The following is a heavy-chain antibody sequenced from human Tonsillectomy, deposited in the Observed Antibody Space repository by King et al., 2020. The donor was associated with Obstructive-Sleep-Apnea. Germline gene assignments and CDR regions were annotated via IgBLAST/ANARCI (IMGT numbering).Heavy chain of an antibody. Sequence: VQLVESGGGVVQPGRSLRLSCAASGFTFSSYAMHWVRQAPGKGLEWVAVISYDGSNKYYADSVKGRFTISRDNSKNTLYLQMNSLRPEDTAVYYCARDGGYSSGWLVYWGQGTLVTVSS. CDR1: GFTFSSYA. CDR2: ISYDGSNK. CDR3: ARDGGYSSGWLVY. V-gene: IGHV3-30-3*01. J-gene: IGHJ4*02. D-gene: IGHD6-19*01.